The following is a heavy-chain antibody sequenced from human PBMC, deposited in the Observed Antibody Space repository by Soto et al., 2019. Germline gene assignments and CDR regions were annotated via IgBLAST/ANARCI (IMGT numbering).Heavy chain of an antibody. CDR2: ISASSGST. Sequence: GGSLRLSCAATGFTFSSYVMNWVRQAPGKGLEWVSGISASSGSTFYADSVKGRFIISRDKSKNTLYLQLNSLRAEDTAVYYCAKDQSSYDFWSGSYGYFDYWGQGT. J-gene: IGHJ4*02. CDR1: GFTFSSYV. D-gene: IGHD3-3*01. CDR3: AKDQSSYDFWSGSYGYFDY. V-gene: IGHV3-23*01.